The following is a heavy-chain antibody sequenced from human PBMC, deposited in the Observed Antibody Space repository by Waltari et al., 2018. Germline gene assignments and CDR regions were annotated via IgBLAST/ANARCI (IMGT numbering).Heavy chain of an antibody. CDR1: GFTFSSYE. Sequence: EVQLVESGGGLVQPGGSLRLSCAASGFTFSSYEMNWVRQAPGKGLEWVSYISSSGSTIYYADSVKGRFTISRDNAKNSLYLQMNSLRAEDTAVYYCARDRSLVGAHNWFDPWGQGTLVTVSS. J-gene: IGHJ5*02. CDR2: ISSSGSTI. D-gene: IGHD1-26*01. CDR3: ARDRSLVGAHNWFDP. V-gene: IGHV3-48*03.